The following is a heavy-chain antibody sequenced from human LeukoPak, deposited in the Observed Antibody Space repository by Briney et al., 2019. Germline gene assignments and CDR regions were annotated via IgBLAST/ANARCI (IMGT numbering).Heavy chain of an antibody. Sequence: SVKVSCKASGGTFSSYAISWVRQAPGQGLGWMGGIIPIFGTANYAQKFQGRVTITADESTSTAYMELSSLRSEDTAVYYCARVPYSYGPFDYWGQGTLVTVSS. V-gene: IGHV1-69*01. D-gene: IGHD5-18*01. CDR2: IIPIFGTA. J-gene: IGHJ4*02. CDR3: ARVPYSYGPFDY. CDR1: GGTFSSYA.